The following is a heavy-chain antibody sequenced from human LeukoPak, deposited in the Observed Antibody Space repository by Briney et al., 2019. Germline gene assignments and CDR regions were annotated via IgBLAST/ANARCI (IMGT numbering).Heavy chain of an antibody. Sequence: SETLSLTCTVSGGSISSGGYYWSWIRQPPGKGLEWIGEINHSGSTNYNPSLKSRVTISVDTSKNQFSLKLSSVTAADTAVYYCARGLGYDYVWGSYRYTNTFDYWGQGTLVTVSS. D-gene: IGHD3-16*02. V-gene: IGHV4-39*07. CDR3: ARGLGYDYVWGSYRYTNTFDY. CDR1: GGSISSGGYY. J-gene: IGHJ4*02. CDR2: INHSGST.